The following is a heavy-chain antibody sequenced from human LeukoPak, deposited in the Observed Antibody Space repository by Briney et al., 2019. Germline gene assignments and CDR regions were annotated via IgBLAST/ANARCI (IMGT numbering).Heavy chain of an antibody. CDR1: GGSISSYY. Sequence: SETLSLTCTVSGGSISSYYWSWIRQPPGKGLEWIGYIYYSGSTNYNPSLKSRVTISVDTSKNQFSLKLSSVTAADTAVYYCARGVWFGETANYFDYWGQGTLVTVSS. CDR3: ARGVWFGETANYFDY. V-gene: IGHV4-59*01. CDR2: IYYSGST. J-gene: IGHJ4*02. D-gene: IGHD3-10*01.